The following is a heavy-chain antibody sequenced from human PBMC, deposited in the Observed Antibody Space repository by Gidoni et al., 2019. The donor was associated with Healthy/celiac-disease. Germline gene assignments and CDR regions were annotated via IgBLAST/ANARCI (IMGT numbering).Heavy chain of an antibody. CDR3: AREGGEGAPRYYYYGMDV. CDR1: GGSVSSGSYY. V-gene: IGHV4-61*01. D-gene: IGHD3-16*01. Sequence: QVQLQESGPGLVKPSETLSLTCTVSGGSVSSGSYYWSWIRQPPGKGLEWIGYIYYSGSTNYNPSLKSRVTISVDTSKNQFSLKLSSVTAADTAVYYCAREGGEGAPRYYYYGMDVWGQGTTVTVSS. J-gene: IGHJ6*02. CDR2: IYYSGST.